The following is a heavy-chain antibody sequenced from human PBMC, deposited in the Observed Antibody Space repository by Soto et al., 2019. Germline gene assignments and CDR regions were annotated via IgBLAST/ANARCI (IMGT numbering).Heavy chain of an antibody. V-gene: IGHV3-48*03. CDR3: AREYQVTTFDYYGMDV. Sequence: PGGSLRLSCAASGFTFSSYEMNWVRQARGKGLEWVSYISSSGSTIYYADSVKGRFTISRDNAKNSLYLQMNSLRTEDTALYYCAREYQVTTFDYYGMDVWGQGTTVTVSS. CDR1: GFTFSSYE. J-gene: IGHJ6*02. D-gene: IGHD4-17*01. CDR2: ISSSGSTI.